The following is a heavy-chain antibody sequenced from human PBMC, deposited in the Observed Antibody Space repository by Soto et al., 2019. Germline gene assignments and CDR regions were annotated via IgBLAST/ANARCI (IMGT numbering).Heavy chain of an antibody. CDR3: ARGRTGGVIIAPLDY. CDR1: GGSISSYY. J-gene: IGHJ4*02. V-gene: IGHV4-59*01. Sequence: SETLSLTCTVSGGSISSYYWSWIRQPPGKGLEWIGYIYYSGSTNYNPSLKSRVTISVDTSKNQFSLKLSSVTAADTAVYYCARGRTGGVIIAPLDYWGKGTLVTVS. D-gene: IGHD3-10*01. CDR2: IYYSGST.